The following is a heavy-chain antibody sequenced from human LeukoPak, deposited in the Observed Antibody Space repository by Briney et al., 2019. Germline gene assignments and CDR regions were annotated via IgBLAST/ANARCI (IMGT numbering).Heavy chain of an antibody. J-gene: IGHJ5*02. V-gene: IGHV4-4*07. D-gene: IGHD3-22*01. CDR3: ARDYDSSGYYHGWFDP. Sequence: PSETLSLTCTVSGSSISSYSWSWFRQPAGKGLEWIGRFYTSGSANYNPSLKSRVTVSVDTPKNQFSLKLSSVTAADTAVYYCARDYDSSGYYHGWFDPWGQGTLVTVSS. CDR1: GSSISSYS. CDR2: FYTSGSA.